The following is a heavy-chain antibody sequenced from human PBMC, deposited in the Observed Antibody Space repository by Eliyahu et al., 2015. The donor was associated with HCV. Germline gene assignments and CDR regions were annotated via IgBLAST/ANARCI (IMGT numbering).Heavy chain of an antibody. V-gene: IGHV3-72*01. CDR1: GFTFSDHY. D-gene: IGHD2-2*01. Sequence: EVQLVESGGGLVQPGGSLRLSCAASGFTFSDHYMDWVRQAPGKGLEWVGRTRNKANSYTTEYAASVKGRFTISRDDSKNSLYLQMNSLKTEDTAVYYCVCSSTSCINWFDPWGQGTLVTVSS. J-gene: IGHJ5*02. CDR2: TRNKANSYTT. CDR3: VCSSTSCINWFDP.